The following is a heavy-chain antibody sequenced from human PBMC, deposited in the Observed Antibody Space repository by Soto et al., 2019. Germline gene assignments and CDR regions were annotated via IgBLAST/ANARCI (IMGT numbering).Heavy chain of an antibody. V-gene: IGHV4-59*08. CDR2: ISYRGST. CDR1: GGSISSYY. CDR3: ARLHLYTAYDWGVVRYFDP. Sequence: SETLSLTCTVSGGSISSYYWSWIRQPPGKGLEWIGYISYRGSTNYNPFLKSRVTISVDSSKNQFSLRLSSVTAADTAVYYCARLHLYTAYDWGVVRYFDPWGQGSRVTVSS. D-gene: IGHD5-12*01. J-gene: IGHJ5*02.